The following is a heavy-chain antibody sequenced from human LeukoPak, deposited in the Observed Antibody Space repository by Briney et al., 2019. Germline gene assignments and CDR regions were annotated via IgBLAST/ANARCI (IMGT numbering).Heavy chain of an antibody. CDR2: IYYGGST. CDR1: GDSISSGAYY. J-gene: IGHJ4*02. V-gene: IGHV4-31*03. Sequence: SETLSLTCTVSGDSISSGAYYWTWIRQHPGKGLEWIGYIYYGGSTYYNPSLKSRVTISVDTSNNQFSLSLRLVTAADTAVYYCARLGLDFGDYFWGQGTLVTVSS. D-gene: IGHD4-17*01. CDR3: ARLGLDFGDYF.